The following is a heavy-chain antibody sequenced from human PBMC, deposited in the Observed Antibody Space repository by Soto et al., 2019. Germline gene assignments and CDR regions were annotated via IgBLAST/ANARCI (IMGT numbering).Heavy chain of an antibody. J-gene: IGHJ3*02. CDR2: IGGGDDDT. CDR3: AKDRVDHNSVWDPFDI. CDR1: GFTFSIYA. Sequence: TGGSLRLSCAASGFTFSIYAMSWVRQAPGKGLEWVSGIGGGDDDTYYAASVKGRFTISRDNSKNTLSLQMKSLRVEDTAVYYCAKDRVDHNSVWDPFDIWGQGTMVTVSS. V-gene: IGHV3-23*01. D-gene: IGHD1-20*01.